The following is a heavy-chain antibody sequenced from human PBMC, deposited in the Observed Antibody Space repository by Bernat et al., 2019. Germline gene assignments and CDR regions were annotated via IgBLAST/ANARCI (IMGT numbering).Heavy chain of an antibody. CDR2: IRSKSNNYAT. J-gene: IGHJ4*02. V-gene: IGHV3-73*02. CDR3: AKEAGIAAAEHFDY. D-gene: IGHD6-13*01. CDR1: GFIFSGAA. Sequence: EVRLVESGGGLVQPGGSLKLSCAASGFIFSGAAIHWVRQASGRGLEWVGRIRSKSNNYATAYAASVKGRFIVSRDDSENTAYLQMNSLNTEDTAVYYCAKEAGIAAAEHFDYWGQGTLVTVSS.